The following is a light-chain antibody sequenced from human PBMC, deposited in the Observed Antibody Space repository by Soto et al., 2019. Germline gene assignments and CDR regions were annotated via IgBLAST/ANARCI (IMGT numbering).Light chain of an antibody. CDR2: DVS. J-gene: IGKJ1*01. V-gene: IGKV1-5*01. CDR3: QQYDSYRT. CDR1: QSISTW. Sequence: DIQMTQSPSTLSASVGARVSITCRASQSISTWLAWYQQKSGKAPKLLIYDVSNLESGVPSRFSGSGSGTEFSLTIRGLQPDDFATYYCQQYDSYRTFGQGTKVDIK.